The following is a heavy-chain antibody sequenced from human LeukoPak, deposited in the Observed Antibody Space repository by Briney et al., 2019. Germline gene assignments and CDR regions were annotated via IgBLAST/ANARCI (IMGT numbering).Heavy chain of an antibody. J-gene: IGHJ6*02. V-gene: IGHV3-66*01. CDR3: ARDNCGNTPPGYYYGMDV. Sequence: PGGSLRLSCAASGFTVSSNYMSWVRQAPGKGLEWVSVIYSGGSTYYADSVKGGFTISRDNSKNTLYLQMNSLRAEDTAVYYCARDNCGNTPPGYYYGMDVWGQGTTVTVSS. CDR2: IYSGGST. CDR1: GFTVSSNY. D-gene: IGHD1-20*01.